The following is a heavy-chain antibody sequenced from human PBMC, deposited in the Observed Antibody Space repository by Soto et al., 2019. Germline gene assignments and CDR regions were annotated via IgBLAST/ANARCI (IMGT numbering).Heavy chain of an antibody. CDR2: IADFGYT. CDR1: GGSINSGGYY. J-gene: IGHJ4*02. Sequence: SETLSLTCTVSGGSINSGGYYWTWLRQHPGKGLEWLGYIADFGYTFYNPSLQSRVILSMDTSKSQFSLKLSSATAADTAVYFCARKQAGFFYGIDYCGQGTLVTVSS. V-gene: IGHV4-31*03. D-gene: IGHD3-3*01. CDR3: ARKQAGFFYGIDY.